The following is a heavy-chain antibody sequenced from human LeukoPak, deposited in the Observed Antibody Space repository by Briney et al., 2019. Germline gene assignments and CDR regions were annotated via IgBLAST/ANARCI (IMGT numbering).Heavy chain of an antibody. CDR2: IYSDGST. D-gene: IGHD5-18*01. Sequence: GGSLRLSCAASGFSFSNYWIHWVRQAPGKGLVWVSVIYSDGSTYYADSVKGRFTISRDNSKNTLYLQMNSLRAEDTAVYYCARDQGIQLFAFWGQGTLVTVSS. CDR3: ARDQGIQLFAF. J-gene: IGHJ4*02. CDR1: GFSFSNYW. V-gene: IGHV3-53*01.